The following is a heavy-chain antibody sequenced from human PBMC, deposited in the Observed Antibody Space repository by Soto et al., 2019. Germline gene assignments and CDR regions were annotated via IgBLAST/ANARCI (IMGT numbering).Heavy chain of an antibody. CDR2: ISSSSSTI. Sequence: PGGSLRLSCAASGFTFSSFEMDWVRQAPGKVLQWVSYISSSSSTIYYADSVKGRFTISRDNAKNSLYLQMNSLRAEDTAVYYCVSQGVNNHYGMDVWGQGTTVTVSS. V-gene: IGHV3-48*03. D-gene: IGHD2-21*01. CDR3: VSQGVNNHYGMDV. J-gene: IGHJ6*02. CDR1: GFTFSSFE.